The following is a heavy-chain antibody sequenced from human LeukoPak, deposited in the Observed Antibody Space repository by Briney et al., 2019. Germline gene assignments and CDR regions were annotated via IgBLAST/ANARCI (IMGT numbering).Heavy chain of an antibody. CDR2: ISAQHGQT. V-gene: IGHV1-18*01. CDR1: GYSENFYG. J-gene: IGHJ4*02. D-gene: IGHD1-26*01. Sequence: ASVKVSCKTSGYSENFYGITWVRQVAGQGLEWMGWISAQHGQTEYAPNSQDRVTMTTDTYTNTAYMELRSLRSDDTAMYYCARVDAGNYYGHDFWGQGTLVTVTS. CDR3: ARVDAGNYYGHDF.